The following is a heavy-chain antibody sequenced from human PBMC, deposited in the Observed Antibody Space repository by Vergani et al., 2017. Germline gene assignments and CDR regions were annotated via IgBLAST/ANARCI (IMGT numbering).Heavy chain of an antibody. CDR2: INPNSGGT. Sequence: QVQLVQSGAEVKKPGASVKVSCKASGYTFTGYYMHWARQAPGQGLEWMGWINPNSGGTNYAQKFQGRVTMTRDTSISTAYMELSRLRSDDTAVYYCARELSVLXVAGHYYYYYGMDVWGQGTTVTVSS. CDR3: ARELSVLXVAGHYYYYYGMDV. D-gene: IGHD6-19*01. V-gene: IGHV1-2*02. CDR1: GYTFTGYY. J-gene: IGHJ6*02.